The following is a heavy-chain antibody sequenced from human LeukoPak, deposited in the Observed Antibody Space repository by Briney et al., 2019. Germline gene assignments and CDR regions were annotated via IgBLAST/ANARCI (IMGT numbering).Heavy chain of an antibody. J-gene: IGHJ4*02. Sequence: SETLSLTCAVSGGSISLYYWSWIRQPAGKGLEWIGRIYTSGTSYNPSLKSRVTMSLDTSKNQFSLKLSSVTAADTAVYYCARWSHGGTYYFDYWGQGTLVTVSS. D-gene: IGHD4-23*01. CDR1: GGSISLYY. V-gene: IGHV4-4*07. CDR2: IYTSGT. CDR3: ARWSHGGTYYFDY.